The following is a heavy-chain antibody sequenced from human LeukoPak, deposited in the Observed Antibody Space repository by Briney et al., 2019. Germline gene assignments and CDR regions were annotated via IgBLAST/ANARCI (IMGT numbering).Heavy chain of an antibody. Sequence: PGGSLRLSCAASGFTFSSYGMSWVRQAPGKGLEWVSAISGSGGSTYYADSVRGRFTISRDNSKNTLYLQMNSLRAEDTAVYYCAKGRVTAVEYFQHWGQGTLVTVSS. CDR3: AKGRVTAVEYFQH. V-gene: IGHV3-23*01. J-gene: IGHJ1*01. CDR2: ISGSGGST. D-gene: IGHD2-2*01. CDR1: GFTFSSYG.